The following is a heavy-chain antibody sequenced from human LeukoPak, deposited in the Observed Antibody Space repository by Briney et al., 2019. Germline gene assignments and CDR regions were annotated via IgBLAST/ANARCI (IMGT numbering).Heavy chain of an antibody. D-gene: IGHD4/OR15-4a*01. V-gene: IGHV4-31*03. CDR2: IYYSGST. CDR1: GGSITSGGYY. Sequence: PSESLSLTCTVSGGSITSGGYYWSWIRQHPGKGLEWIGYIYYSGSTYYNPSLKSRVTISVDTSKNQFSLKLSSVTAADTAVYYCARDGHHYGVDYWGQGTLVTVSS. J-gene: IGHJ4*02. CDR3: ARDGHHYGVDY.